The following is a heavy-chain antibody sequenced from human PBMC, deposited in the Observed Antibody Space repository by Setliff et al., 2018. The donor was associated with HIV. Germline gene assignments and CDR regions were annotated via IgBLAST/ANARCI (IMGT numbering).Heavy chain of an antibody. CDR1: GGTSKTFA. CDR2: IIPMFGTS. V-gene: IGHV1-69*06. D-gene: IGHD1-7*01. Sequence: ASVKVSCKSSGGTSKTFALNWVRQAPGQGLEWMGGIIPMFGTSNYAQKFQSRITIVADKLTSASYMELSSLRSDDTAIYYCARDRGWELSHPPFFDYWGQGTLFTGSS. CDR3: ARDRGWELSHPPFFDY. J-gene: IGHJ4*02.